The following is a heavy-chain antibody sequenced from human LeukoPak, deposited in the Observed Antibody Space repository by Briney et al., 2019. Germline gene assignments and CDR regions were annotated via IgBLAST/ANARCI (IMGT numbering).Heavy chain of an antibody. CDR3: AREERDRTWYVVGDY. V-gene: IGHV4-38-2*02. CDR2: IYPGGRF. CDR1: GYSNSSGYL. D-gene: IGHD6-13*01. J-gene: IGHJ4*02. Sequence: SETLSLTCTVSGYSNSSGYLWGWARRRAGKGLEWIGSIYPGGRFYYSPSLNSPLTISVDTSKNHFSLKLSSVTAADTAVYYCAREERDRTWYVVGDYWGQGTLVTVSS.